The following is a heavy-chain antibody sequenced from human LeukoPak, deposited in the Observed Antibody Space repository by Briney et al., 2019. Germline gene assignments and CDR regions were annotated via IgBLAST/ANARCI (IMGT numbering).Heavy chain of an antibody. J-gene: IGHJ4*02. D-gene: IGHD3-22*01. CDR1: GFTFSYNG. V-gene: IGHV3-30*02. Sequence: GGSLRLSCVASGFTFSYNGMHWVRQAPGKGLEWVAFIRYDGNNKYYADSVKGRFTVSRDNSKNTLYLQMNSLRAEDTAVYYCVKDSTHFRVWDSYDTAGLNYWGQGTLVTVSS. CDR3: VKDSTHFRVWDSYDTAGLNY. CDR2: IRYDGNNK.